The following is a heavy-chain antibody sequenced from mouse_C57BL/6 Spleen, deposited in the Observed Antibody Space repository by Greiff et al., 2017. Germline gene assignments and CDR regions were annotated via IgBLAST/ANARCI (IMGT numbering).Heavy chain of an antibody. CDR3: TRLGVYYSNYGFDY. Sequence: QVQLQQPGAELVKPGASVKLSCKASGYTFTSYWMHWVKQRPGRGLEWIGRVDPNSGGTKYNEQFKSKATLTADKPSTTAYMQLSSLTSEDSAVYYGTRLGVYYSNYGFDYWGQGTTLTVSS. V-gene: IGHV1-72*01. J-gene: IGHJ2*01. CDR2: VDPNSGGT. CDR1: GYTFTSYW. D-gene: IGHD2-5*01.